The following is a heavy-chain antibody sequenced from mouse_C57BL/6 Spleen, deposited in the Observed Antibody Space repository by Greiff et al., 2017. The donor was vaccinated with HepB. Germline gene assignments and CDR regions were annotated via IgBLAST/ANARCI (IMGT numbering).Heavy chain of an antibody. V-gene: IGHV1-64*01. J-gene: IGHJ3*01. Sequence: QVHVKQPGAELVKPGASVKLSCKASGYTFTSYWMHWVKQRPGQGLEWIGMIHPNSGSTNYNEKFKSKATLTVDKSSSTAYMQLSSLTSEDSAVYYCAREGWLLKAWFAYWGQGTLVTVSA. D-gene: IGHD2-3*01. CDR2: IHPNSGST. CDR1: GYTFTSYW. CDR3: AREGWLLKAWFAY.